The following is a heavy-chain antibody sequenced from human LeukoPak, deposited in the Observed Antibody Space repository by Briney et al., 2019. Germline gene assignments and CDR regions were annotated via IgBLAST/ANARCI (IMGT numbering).Heavy chain of an antibody. Sequence: GGPRSPSLAAPEFTFGNNGLTGFGRAPGKGLEWGANMKGDGSDRYYLDSVKGRSTISRDNTKNSLYLQMNSLRVEDTAVYYCARDWSDLTTNPPDYWGQGTLVTVSS. J-gene: IGHJ4*02. CDR3: ARDWSDLTTNPPDY. CDR1: EFTFGNNG. CDR2: MKGDGSDR. D-gene: IGHD1-26*01. V-gene: IGHV3-7*01.